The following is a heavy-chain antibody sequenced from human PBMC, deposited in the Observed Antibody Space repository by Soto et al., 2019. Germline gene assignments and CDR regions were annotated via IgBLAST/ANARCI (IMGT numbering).Heavy chain of an antibody. CDR2: TYYSGST. J-gene: IGHJ6*03. D-gene: IGHD3-9*01. Sequence: SSETLSLTCTVSGGSISSYYWIWIRQPPGKGLEWIGYTYYSGSTNYNPSLKSRVTISVDTSKNQFSLKLSSVTAADTAVYYCAGLLRYFDWSLSDPYYYYYMDVWGKGTTVTVSS. V-gene: IGHV4-59*08. CDR1: GGSISSYY. CDR3: AGLLRYFDWSLSDPYYYYYMDV.